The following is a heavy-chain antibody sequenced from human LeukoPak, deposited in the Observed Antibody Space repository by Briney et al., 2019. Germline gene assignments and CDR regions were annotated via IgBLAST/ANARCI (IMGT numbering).Heavy chain of an antibody. CDR1: GYTFTSYY. CDR3: ARGAHVAARPLGFDI. J-gene: IGHJ3*02. CDR2: INPSGGST. D-gene: IGHD6-6*01. V-gene: IGHV1-46*01. Sequence: ASVKVSCKASGYTFTSYYMHWVRQAPGQGLEWMGIINPSGGSTSYAQKFQGRVTMTRDMSTSTVYMELSSLRSEDTAVYYCARGAHVAARPLGFDIWGQGTMVTVSS.